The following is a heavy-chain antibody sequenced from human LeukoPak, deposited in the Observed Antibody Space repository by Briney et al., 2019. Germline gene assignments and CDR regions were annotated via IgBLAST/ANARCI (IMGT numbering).Heavy chain of an antibody. Sequence: SVKVSCRTSGGTFHIYAINWVRQAPGQGLEWVGGVLPMFGAPASAPKFQGRVTFTTDTSADTVTMELSSLTSDDTAMYYCANYFVYNAAFDAGAKGTMVAVPS. V-gene: IGHV1-69*05. CDR3: ANYFVYNAAFDA. D-gene: IGHD2/OR15-2a*01. CDR2: VLPMFGAP. CDR1: GGTFHIYA. J-gene: IGHJ3*01.